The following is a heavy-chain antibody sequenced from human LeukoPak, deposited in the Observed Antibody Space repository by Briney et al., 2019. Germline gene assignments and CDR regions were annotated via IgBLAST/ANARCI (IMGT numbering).Heavy chain of an antibody. CDR2: ITSNGGST. CDR3: ARGRSGWPSSFFDY. D-gene: IGHD6-19*01. Sequence: PGGSLRLSCAASGFTFSSYAMHWVRQAPGKGLEYVSGITSNGGSTYYAESVKGRFTISRDNSKNTVYLQMGSLRADDMAVYYCARGRSGWPSSFFDYWGQGTPVTVSS. CDR1: GFTFSSYA. V-gene: IGHV3-64*02. J-gene: IGHJ4*02.